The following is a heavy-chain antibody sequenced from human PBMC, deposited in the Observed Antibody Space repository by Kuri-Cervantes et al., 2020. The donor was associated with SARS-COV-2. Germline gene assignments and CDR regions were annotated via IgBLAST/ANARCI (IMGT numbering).Heavy chain of an antibody. CDR2: INQDGSEK. Sequence: GGSLRLSCTVSGFTFGDYVLRWFRQAPGKGLEWVANINQDGSEKYYVGSVKGRFTISRDNAKNSLYLQMNSLRAEVTAVYYCARDGWGSTSHNWFDPLGQGTLVTVSS. J-gene: IGHJ5*02. D-gene: IGHD2-2*01. CDR1: GFTFGDYV. V-gene: IGHV3-7*04. CDR3: ARDGWGSTSHNWFDP.